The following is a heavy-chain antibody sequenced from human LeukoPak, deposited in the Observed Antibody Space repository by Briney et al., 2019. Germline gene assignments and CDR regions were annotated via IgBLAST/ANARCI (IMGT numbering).Heavy chain of an antibody. CDR1: GFTFSSYW. Sequence: GGSLRLSCAASGFTFSSYWMHWVRQAPGKGLVWVSRINSDGSSTSYADSVKGRFTISRDNAKNTLYLQMNSLRAEDTAVYYCARNHVDIVATITRGFDYWGQGTLVTVSS. J-gene: IGHJ4*02. V-gene: IGHV3-74*01. D-gene: IGHD5-12*01. CDR2: INSDGSST. CDR3: ARNHVDIVATITRGFDY.